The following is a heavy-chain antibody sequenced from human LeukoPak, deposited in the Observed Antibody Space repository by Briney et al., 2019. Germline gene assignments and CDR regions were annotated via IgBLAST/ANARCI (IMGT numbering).Heavy chain of an antibody. CDR2: ISGDGSGT. V-gene: IGHV3-74*01. CDR1: GFTFSIYW. CDR3: AKGMDYNWFDP. Sequence: QPGGSLRLSCAASGFTFSIYWVHWVRQAPGKGLVWVSRISGDGSGTDYADSVKGRFTISRDNAKNTLYLQVNRLRAEDTAVYYCAKGMDYNWFDPWGQGTLVTVSS. J-gene: IGHJ5*02. D-gene: IGHD3/OR15-3a*01.